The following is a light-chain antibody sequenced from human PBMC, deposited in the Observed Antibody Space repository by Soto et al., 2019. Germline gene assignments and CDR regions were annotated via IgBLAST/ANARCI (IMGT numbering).Light chain of an antibody. CDR1: SSDVGGFNY. V-gene: IGLV2-14*01. J-gene: IGLJ1*01. CDR2: DVY. CDR3: SSYVGGNNYV. Sequence: QSVLTQPASVSGSPGQSITISCTGTSSDVGGFNYVSWYQQHPGKAPKLLIFDVYSRPSGISNRFSGSKSGNTASLTISGLQAEDEADYYCSSYVGGNNYVFGPGTKLTVL.